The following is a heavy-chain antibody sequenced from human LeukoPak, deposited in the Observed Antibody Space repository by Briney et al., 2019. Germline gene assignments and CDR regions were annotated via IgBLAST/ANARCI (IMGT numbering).Heavy chain of an antibody. Sequence: SETLSLTCTVSGGSISSYYWSWIRQPPGKGLEWTGYIYYSGSTNYNPSLKSRVTISVDTPKNQFSLKLSSVTAADTAVYYCARGSLDYDSSGYYSPEEYFQHWGQGTLVTVSS. V-gene: IGHV4-59*01. J-gene: IGHJ1*01. CDR3: ARGSLDYDSSGYYSPEEYFQH. D-gene: IGHD3-22*01. CDR2: IYYSGST. CDR1: GGSISSYY.